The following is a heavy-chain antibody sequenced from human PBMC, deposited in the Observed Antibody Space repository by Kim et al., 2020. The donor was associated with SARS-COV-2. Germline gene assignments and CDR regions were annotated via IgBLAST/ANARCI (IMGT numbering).Heavy chain of an antibody. D-gene: IGHD3-22*01. CDR3: ARGVSPYYYDSPLDY. CDR1: GGSFSGYY. CDR2: INHSGST. J-gene: IGHJ4*02. V-gene: IGHV4-34*01. Sequence: SETLSLTCAVYGGSFSGYYWSWIRQPPGKGLEWIGEINHSGSTNYNPSLKSRVTISVDTSKNQFSLKLSSVTAADTAVYYCARGVSPYYYDSPLDYWGQGTLVTVSS.